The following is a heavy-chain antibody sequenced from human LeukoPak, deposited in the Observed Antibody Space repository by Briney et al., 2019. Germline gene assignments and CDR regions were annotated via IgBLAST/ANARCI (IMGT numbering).Heavy chain of an antibody. D-gene: IGHD3-10*01. J-gene: IGHJ4*02. Sequence: GASLQISCKGSGYSFASYWVGWVRPLPGKGLEWMGIIHPGDSDTRYSPSFQGQVTISAEKSISTAYLQWSSLKASDTAMYYCARRGEGPIGGIGYWGQGTLVTVSS. CDR3: ARRGEGPIGGIGY. CDR1: GYSFASYW. CDR2: IHPGDSDT. V-gene: IGHV5-51*01.